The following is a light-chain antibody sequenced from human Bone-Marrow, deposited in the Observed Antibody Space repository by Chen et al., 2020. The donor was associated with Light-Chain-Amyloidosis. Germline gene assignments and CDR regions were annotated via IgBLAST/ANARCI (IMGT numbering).Light chain of an antibody. CDR3: QSADSSGTYEVI. Sequence: SSELTQPPSVSVTPRQTTRITCSGDDLPTKYAYWYQQKPGQAPVLVIHRDTERHSGISERFSGSSSGTTATLTISGVQAEDEADYHCQSADSSGTYEVIFGGGTKLTVL. CDR2: RDT. V-gene: IGLV3-25*03. J-gene: IGLJ2*01. CDR1: DLPTKY.